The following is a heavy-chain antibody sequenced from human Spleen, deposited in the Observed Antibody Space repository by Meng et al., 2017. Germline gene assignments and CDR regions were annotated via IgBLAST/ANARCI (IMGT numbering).Heavy chain of an antibody. J-gene: IGHJ4*02. CDR3: ARTIKPFYRMDY. CDR2: ISAYNGNT. D-gene: IGHD1-26*01. Sequence: ASVKVSCKASGYTFTSYYMHWVRQAPGQGLEWMGWISAYNGNTNYAQKLQGRVTMTTDTSTSTAYMELRSLRSDDTAVYYCARTIKPFYRMDYWGQGTLVTVSS. V-gene: IGHV1-18*04. CDR1: GYTFTSYY.